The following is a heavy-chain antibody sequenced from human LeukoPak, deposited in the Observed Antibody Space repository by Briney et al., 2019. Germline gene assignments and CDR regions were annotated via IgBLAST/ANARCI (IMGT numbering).Heavy chain of an antibody. D-gene: IGHD2-2*01. CDR1: GITFSNYG. J-gene: IGHJ3*02. Sequence: RAGGSLRLSCVASGITFSNYGIHWVRQAPGKGLEWVAFIRYDGSDEYYADSVKGRFTISRDNSKNTLYLQMNSLRPEDTAIYYCAKDDYCSSISCSPSAFDIWGQGTMVTVSS. V-gene: IGHV3-30*02. CDR2: IRYDGSDE. CDR3: AKDDYCSSISCSPSAFDI.